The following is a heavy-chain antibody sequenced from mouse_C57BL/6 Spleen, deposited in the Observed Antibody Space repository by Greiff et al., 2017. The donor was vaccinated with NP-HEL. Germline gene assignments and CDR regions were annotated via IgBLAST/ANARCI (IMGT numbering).Heavy chain of an antibody. J-gene: IGHJ2*01. CDR1: GYAFSSSW. CDR3: ASQDAYDYSLYYFDY. Sequence: VKLQESGPELVKPGASVKISCKASGYAFSSSWMNWVKQRPGKGLEWIGRIYPGDGDTNYNGKFKGKATLTADKSSSTAYMQLSSLTAEDAAVYFCASQDAYDYSLYYFDYWGQGTTLTVSS. D-gene: IGHD2-4*01. CDR2: IYPGDGDT. V-gene: IGHV1-82*01.